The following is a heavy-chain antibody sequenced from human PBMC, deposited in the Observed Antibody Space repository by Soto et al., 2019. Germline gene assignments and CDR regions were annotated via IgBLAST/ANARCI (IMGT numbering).Heavy chain of an antibody. J-gene: IGHJ4*02. D-gene: IGHD3-22*01. Sequence: GGSLRLSCAASGFTFNRYSMNWVRQAPGKGLEGVSSVTSSSSSMLYADSVKGRFTISRDDAKDSLFLQMNSLRADDTAVYYCAREADFASSGYVLDYWGQGTLVTVSS. CDR3: AREADFASSGYVLDY. CDR2: VTSSSSSM. V-gene: IGHV3-21*01. CDR1: GFTFNRYS.